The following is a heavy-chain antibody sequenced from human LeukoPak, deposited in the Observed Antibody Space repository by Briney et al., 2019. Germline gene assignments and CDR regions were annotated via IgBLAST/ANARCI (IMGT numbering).Heavy chain of an antibody. CDR2: IYYSGNT. J-gene: IGHJ4*02. CDR1: GGSISSGGYY. Sequence: PSDTLSLTCTVSGGSISSGGYYWSWIRKHPAKGLEWVEYIYYSGNTYYNPSLKSRVKISVDTSKNEFSLKLTSVTAADTAVYYCAVRSYYDRGGYRFDYWGQGTLVTVSS. CDR3: AVRSYYDRGGYRFDY. V-gene: IGHV4-31*03. D-gene: IGHD3-22*01.